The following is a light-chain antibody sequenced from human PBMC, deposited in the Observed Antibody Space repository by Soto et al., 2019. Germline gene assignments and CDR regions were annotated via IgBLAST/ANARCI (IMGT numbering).Light chain of an antibody. CDR1: QGIGDT. Sequence: EVVMTQSPATLSVSPGEGVTLSCRASQGIGDTLAWYQHKPGQAPRLLMYGVSTRATGIPDRFSGSGSGTDFTLTISRLGPEDFAVYYCQQYGSSPKTFGQGTKVDIK. CDR3: QQYGSSPKT. J-gene: IGKJ1*01. V-gene: IGKV3-20*01. CDR2: GVS.